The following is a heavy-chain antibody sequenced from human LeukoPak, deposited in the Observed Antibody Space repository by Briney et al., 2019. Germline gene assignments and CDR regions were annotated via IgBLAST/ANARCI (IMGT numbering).Heavy chain of an antibody. Sequence: SVTLSLTCTVSVGSISRGGYYCSSVRKHAGKGRGWGECNYYSGSTSYAPAIKSRVTISVDTSKNQFSLKLSSVAAADTALYYCARGLGDSSGYDAWGQGTLVTVSS. CDR2: NYYSGST. J-gene: IGHJ5*02. CDR3: ARGLGDSSGYDA. CDR1: VGSISRGGYY. V-gene: IGHV4-31*03. D-gene: IGHD3-22*01.